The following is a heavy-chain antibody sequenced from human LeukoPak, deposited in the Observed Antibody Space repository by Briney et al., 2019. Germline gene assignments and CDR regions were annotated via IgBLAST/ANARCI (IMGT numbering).Heavy chain of an antibody. Sequence: GGSLRLSCAASGFTFSTYAMSWVRQAPGKGLEWVSVIYSGGNTYYADPVRGRFTISRDNPKNTVYLQMNSLAVDDTAVYYCVRNAYSGFFAWGQGTLVTVSS. D-gene: IGHD3-22*01. CDR2: IYSGGNT. J-gene: IGHJ5*02. CDR3: VRNAYSGFFA. V-gene: IGHV3-23*03. CDR1: GFTFSTYA.